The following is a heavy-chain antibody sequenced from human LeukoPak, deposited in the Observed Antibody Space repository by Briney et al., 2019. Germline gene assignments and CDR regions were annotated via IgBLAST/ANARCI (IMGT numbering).Heavy chain of an antibody. D-gene: IGHD3-9*01. J-gene: IGHJ4*02. V-gene: IGHV1-2*02. Sequence: ASVKVSCKASGYTFTYYYIHWVRQAPGQGLECMGWINPNSGYTNYAQKFQGRVTMTRATSISTAYMELGRLRSDDTAVYYCARGPSEILTGYPSDYWGQGTLVTVSS. CDR1: GYTFTYYY. CDR2: INPNSGYT. CDR3: ARGPSEILTGYPSDY.